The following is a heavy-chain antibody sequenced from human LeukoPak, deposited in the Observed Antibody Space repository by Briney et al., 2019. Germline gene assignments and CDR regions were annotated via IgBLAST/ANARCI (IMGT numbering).Heavy chain of an antibody. V-gene: IGHV3-53*05. CDR1: GFTFSSYS. CDR2: IYSGGST. J-gene: IGHJ4*02. D-gene: IGHD6-6*01. CDR3: ARGAAREN. Sequence: GGSLRLSCAASGFTFSSYSMNWVRQAPGKGLEWVSVIYSGGSTYYADSVKGRFTISRDKSKNTMYLQMNSLRAEDTAVYYCARGAARENWGQGTLVTVSS.